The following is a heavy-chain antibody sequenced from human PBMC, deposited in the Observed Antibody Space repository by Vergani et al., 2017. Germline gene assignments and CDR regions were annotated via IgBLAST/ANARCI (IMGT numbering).Heavy chain of an antibody. CDR3: AKDPLVYSYVRGVGY. D-gene: IGHD5-18*01. Sequence: QVQLVESGGGVVQPGGSLRLSCAASGFTFSSYGMHWVRQAPGKGLEWVAFILYDGSNKYYADSVKGRFTIPRDNSKNTLYLQMNSLRAEDTSVYYCAKDPLVYSYVRGVGYWGQGTLVTVSS. J-gene: IGHJ4*02. CDR1: GFTFSSYG. V-gene: IGHV3-30*02. CDR2: ILYDGSNK.